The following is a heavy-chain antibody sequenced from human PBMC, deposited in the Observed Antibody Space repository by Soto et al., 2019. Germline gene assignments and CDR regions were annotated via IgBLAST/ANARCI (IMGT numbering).Heavy chain of an antibody. CDR1: GYTFTSYD. CDR2: MNPNSGNT. J-gene: IGHJ4*02. CDR3: ARGLEDCSDGSCYPLN. V-gene: IGHV1-8*01. D-gene: IGHD2-15*01. Sequence: ASVKVSCKASGYTFTSYDINWVRQATGQGLEWMGWMNPNSGNTGYAQKFQGRVTMTRNTSISTAYMGLSSLRSEDTAVYYCARGLEDCSDGSCYPLNWGQGTLVTVSS.